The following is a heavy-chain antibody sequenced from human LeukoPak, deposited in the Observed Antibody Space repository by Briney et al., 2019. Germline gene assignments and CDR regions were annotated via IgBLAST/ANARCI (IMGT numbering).Heavy chain of an antibody. CDR2: IRRNGGIT. D-gene: IGHD5-12*01. CDR3: ARVDVVVAALDY. V-gene: IGHV3-20*04. CDR1: GFTFDDYA. J-gene: IGHJ4*02. Sequence: PGGSLRLSCAASGFTFDDYAMSWVRQPPGKGLEWVSGIRRNGGITNYADSVKGRFTISRDNAKKSLYLQMNSLRAEDTAFYYCARVDVVVAALDYWGPGTLVTVSS.